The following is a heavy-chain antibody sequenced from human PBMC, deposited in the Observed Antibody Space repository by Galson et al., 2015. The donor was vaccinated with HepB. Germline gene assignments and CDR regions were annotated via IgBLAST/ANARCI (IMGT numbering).Heavy chain of an antibody. V-gene: IGHV3-23*01. CDR3: AKDWGSSWYVENFDY. CDR2: ISGSGGST. CDR1: GFTFSSYA. J-gene: IGHJ4*02. Sequence: SLRLSCAASGFTFSSYAMSWVRQAPGKGLEWVSAISGSGGSTYYADSVKGRFTISRDNSKNTLYLQMNSLRAEDTAVYYCAKDWGSSWYVENFDYWGQGTLVTVSS. D-gene: IGHD6-13*01.